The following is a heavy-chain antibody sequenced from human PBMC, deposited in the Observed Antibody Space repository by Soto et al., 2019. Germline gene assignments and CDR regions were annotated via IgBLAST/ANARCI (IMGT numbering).Heavy chain of an antibody. CDR3: ARSIEEVYAIYYYYGMDV. J-gene: IGHJ6*02. CDR1: GFTFNDYG. Sequence: QVQLVESGGGVVQPGRSLRLSCAASGFTFNDYGMHWVRQAPGKGLEWVAVIWYDGSNKYYADSVRGRFTISRENSKSTLYLQMNSLRAEDTAVYYCARSIEEVYAIYYYYGMDVWGQGTTVTVSS. V-gene: IGHV3-33*01. D-gene: IGHD2-8*01. CDR2: IWYDGSNK.